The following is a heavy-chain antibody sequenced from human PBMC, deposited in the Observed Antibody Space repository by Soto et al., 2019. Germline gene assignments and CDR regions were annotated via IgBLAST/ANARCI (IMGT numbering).Heavy chain of an antibody. CDR2: IYSGGST. J-gene: IGHJ4*02. V-gene: IGHV3-53*01. CDR1: GFTVSSNY. D-gene: IGHD3-22*01. CDR3: ARDADSSVYDY. Sequence: RGSLRDSCAASGFTVSSNYMSWVRQAPGKGLEWVSVIYSGGSTYYADSAKGRFTTSRDNSKNTLYLQMNSLRAEDTAGYDCARDADSSVYDYCGQGTLVTVSS.